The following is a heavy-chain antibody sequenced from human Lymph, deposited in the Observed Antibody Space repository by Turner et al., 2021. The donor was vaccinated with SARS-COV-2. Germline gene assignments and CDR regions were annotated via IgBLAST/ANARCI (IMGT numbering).Heavy chain of an antibody. J-gene: IGHJ3*02. D-gene: IGHD6-19*01. CDR2: INPNSGGT. Sequence: QVQLVQSGAEVKTPGASVKVSCKASGYTFTRYYVHWVRQAPGQGLEWMGWINPNSGGTDYAQNFQCRVTMTRDTSISTAYMELGRLSSDDTAVYYCARSLGYSSGWYGDAFDIWGLGTMVTVSS. V-gene: IGHV1-2*02. CDR3: ARSLGYSSGWYGDAFDI. CDR1: GYTFTRYY.